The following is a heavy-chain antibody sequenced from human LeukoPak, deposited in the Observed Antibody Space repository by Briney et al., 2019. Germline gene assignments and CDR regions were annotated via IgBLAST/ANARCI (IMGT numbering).Heavy chain of an antibody. CDR3: VKAPIRGIYCSSTSCYSHFDY. D-gene: IGHD2-2*01. J-gene: IGHJ4*02. Sequence: GGSLRLSCSASGFTFSSYAMHWVRQAPGRGLEYVSAISSDGGSTYYADSVKGRFTISRDNSKNTLYLQMSSLRAEDTAVYYCVKAPIRGIYCSSTSCYSHFDYRGQGTLVTVSS. V-gene: IGHV3-64D*09. CDR2: ISSDGGST. CDR1: GFTFSSYA.